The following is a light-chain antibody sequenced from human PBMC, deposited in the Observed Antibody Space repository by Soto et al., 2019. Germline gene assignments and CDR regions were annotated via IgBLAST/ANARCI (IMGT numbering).Light chain of an antibody. CDR2: TTD. CDR3: MLFLGRGAWV. V-gene: IGLV8-61*01. J-gene: IGLJ3*02. Sequence: QTVVTQEPSFSVSPGGTVTLTCGLSSGSVSTSYYPSWYQQTPGLPPRTLIYTTDTRSSGVPDRFSGSILRNKAALTITGAQAVDESHYYCMLFLGRGAWVFGGGTQLTVL. CDR1: SGSVSTSYY.